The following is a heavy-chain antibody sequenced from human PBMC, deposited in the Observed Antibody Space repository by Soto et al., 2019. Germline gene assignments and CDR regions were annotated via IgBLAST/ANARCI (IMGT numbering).Heavy chain of an antibody. J-gene: IGHJ4*02. CDR3: ARDQSRSSLFDY. Sequence: ASAKVSCKASGYTFTSYGISWVRQAPGQGLEWMGWISAYNGNTNYAQKLQGRDNMTTDTSTRTDYMELRRLRSDNTAVYYCARDQSRSSLFDYWGQGTLVTVSS. CDR1: GYTFTSYG. D-gene: IGHD6-6*01. V-gene: IGHV1-18*01. CDR2: ISAYNGNT.